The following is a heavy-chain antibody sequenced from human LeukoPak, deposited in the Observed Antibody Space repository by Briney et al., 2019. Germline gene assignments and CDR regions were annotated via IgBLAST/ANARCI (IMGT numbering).Heavy chain of an antibody. CDR3: TREAAEFDY. Sequence: GGTLRLSCAASGFTFSNYWMNWVRQAPGKGLEWVSRINRNGSTNNYAAPVKGRSTSSRDNAKTSLYLHMNSLRAEATAVYYCTREAAEFDYWGQGALVTVSS. V-gene: IGHV3-74*01. J-gene: IGHJ4*02. CDR2: INRNGSTN. D-gene: IGHD1-14*01. CDR1: GFTFSNYW.